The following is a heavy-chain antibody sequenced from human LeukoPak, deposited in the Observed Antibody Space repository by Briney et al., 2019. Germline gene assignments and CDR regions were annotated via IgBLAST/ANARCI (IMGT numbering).Heavy chain of an antibody. J-gene: IGHJ4*02. CDR1: GYSFTAYY. CDR2: INPKSGVA. V-gene: IGHV1-2*02. CDR3: VRFSIGDFGAYVADY. D-gene: IGHD4-17*01. Sequence: ASVTVSCKTSGYSFTAYYIQWVRRAPGQGLEGMGWINPKSGVAESAQRFQGRITLTRDTSINTAYMDLSSLRSDDTALYFCVRFSIGDFGAYVADYWGQGTLVTVSS.